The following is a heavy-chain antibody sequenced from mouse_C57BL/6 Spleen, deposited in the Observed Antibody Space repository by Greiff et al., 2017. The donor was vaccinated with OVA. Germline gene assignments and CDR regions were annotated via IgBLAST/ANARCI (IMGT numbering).Heavy chain of an antibody. CDR3: ARKEEDY. CDR1: GYTFTDYY. J-gene: IGHJ2*01. Sequence: EVQLQQSGPELVKPGASVKISCKASGYTFTDYYMNWVKQSHGKSLEWIGDINPNNGGTSYNQKFKGKATLTVDKSSSTAYMELRSLTSEDSAVYYCARKEEDYWGQGTTLTVSS. CDR2: INPNNGGT. V-gene: IGHV1-26*01.